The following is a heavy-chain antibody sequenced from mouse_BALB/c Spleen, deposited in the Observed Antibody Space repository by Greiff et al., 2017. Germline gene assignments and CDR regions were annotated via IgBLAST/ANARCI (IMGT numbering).Heavy chain of an antibody. CDR1: GYTFTSYW. D-gene: IGHD2-4*01. V-gene: IGHV1-7*01. CDR3: ARGGYYDYDGGFAY. CDR2: INPSTGYT. J-gene: IGHJ3*01. Sequence: VQLQQSGAELAKPGASVKMSCKASGYTFTSYWMHWVKQRPGQGLEWIGYINPSTGYTEYNQKFKDKATLTADKSSSTAYMQLSSLTSEDSAVYYCARGGYYDYDGGFAYGGQGTLVTVSA.